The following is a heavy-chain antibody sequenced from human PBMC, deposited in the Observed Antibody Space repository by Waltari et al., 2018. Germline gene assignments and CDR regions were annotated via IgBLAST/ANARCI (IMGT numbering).Heavy chain of an antibody. CDR3: ARDSSSSDQGFDY. J-gene: IGHJ4*02. CDR2: IYHSGST. D-gene: IGHD6-6*01. CDR1: ACSILIGGYH. V-gene: IGHV4-30-2*01. Sequence: QLQLHESGPGLVKPSQTLSLPCTGPACSILIGGYHWTWIRQHPGKGLEWIGYIYHSGSTDYNPSLKSRVTISVDRSKNQFSLKLSSVTAADRAVYYCARDSSSSDQGFDYWGQGTLVTVSS.